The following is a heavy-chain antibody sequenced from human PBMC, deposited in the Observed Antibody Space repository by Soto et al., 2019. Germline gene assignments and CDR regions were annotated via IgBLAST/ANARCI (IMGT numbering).Heavy chain of an antibody. CDR2: IYYSGST. Sequence: QVQLQESGPGLVKPSETLSLTCTVSGDSISSYYWSWIRQPPGKGLEWIGYIYYSGSTNYNPPLKRRVTISVDTSKNQFSLKLSSVTAADTAVYYCARARGGYFHYWGQGTLVTVSS. CDR3: ARARGGYFHY. CDR1: GDSISSYY. V-gene: IGHV4-59*01. D-gene: IGHD3-10*01. J-gene: IGHJ4*02.